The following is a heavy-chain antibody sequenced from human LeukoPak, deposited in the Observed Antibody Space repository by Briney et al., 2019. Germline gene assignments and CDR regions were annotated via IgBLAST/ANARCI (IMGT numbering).Heavy chain of an antibody. CDR3: ARGCSSTSCPTLVDV. D-gene: IGHD2-2*01. V-gene: IGHV3-11*01. CDR1: GFTFSDYY. Sequence: GGSLRLSCAASGFTFSDYYMSWIRQAPGKGLEWVPYTSSSGSTIYYADSVKGRFTISRDNAKNSLYLQMNSLRAEDTAVYYCARGCSSTSCPTLVDVWGQGTTVTVSS. J-gene: IGHJ6*02. CDR2: TSSSGSTI.